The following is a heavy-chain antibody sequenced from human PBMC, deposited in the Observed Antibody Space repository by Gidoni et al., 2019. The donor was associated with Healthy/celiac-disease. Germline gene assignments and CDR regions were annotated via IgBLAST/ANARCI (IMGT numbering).Heavy chain of an antibody. D-gene: IGHD3-22*01. J-gene: IGHJ6*02. CDR3: ARHGVRRVVNDDYYYYGMDV. V-gene: IGHV5-51*01. Sequence: EVQLVQSGAEVKKPGESLKISCKGSGYSFTRYWIGWVRQMPGKGLEWIGIIYPGDSDTRYSPSFQGQVTISAAKSISTAYLQWSSLKASDTAMYYCARHGVRRVVNDDYYYYGMDVWGQGTTVTVSS. CDR1: GYSFTRYW. CDR2: IYPGDSDT.